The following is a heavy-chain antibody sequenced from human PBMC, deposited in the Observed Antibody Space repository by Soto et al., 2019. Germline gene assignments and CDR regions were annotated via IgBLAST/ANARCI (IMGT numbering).Heavy chain of an antibody. CDR3: ARSGDYYYYYGMDV. D-gene: IGHD7-27*01. CDR2: INPNSGDT. Sequence: QVQLVQSGAEVKKPGASVKVSCKASGYTFTGYYMHWVRQAPGQGLEWMGWINPNSGDTNYAQKFQGWVTMTRDTSISTAYMELSRLRSDDTAVYYCARSGDYYYYYGMDVWGQGTTVTVSS. J-gene: IGHJ6*02. V-gene: IGHV1-2*04. CDR1: GYTFTGYY.